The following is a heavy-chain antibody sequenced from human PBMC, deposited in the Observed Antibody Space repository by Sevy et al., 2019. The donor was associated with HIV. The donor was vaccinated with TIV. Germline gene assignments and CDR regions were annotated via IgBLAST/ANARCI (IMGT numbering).Heavy chain of an antibody. Sequence: GGSLRLSCAASGFTFSNAWMSWVRQAPGKGLEWVGRIKSKTDGGTTDYAAPVKGRFSISRDESRNTLYLQMNSLKTGETAVYYCTTAEYIWNDGFFLSAFDIWGQGTMVTVSS. CDR1: GFTFSNAW. CDR3: TTAEYIWNDGFFLSAFDI. J-gene: IGHJ3*02. V-gene: IGHV3-15*01. D-gene: IGHD1-20*01. CDR2: IKSKTDGGTT.